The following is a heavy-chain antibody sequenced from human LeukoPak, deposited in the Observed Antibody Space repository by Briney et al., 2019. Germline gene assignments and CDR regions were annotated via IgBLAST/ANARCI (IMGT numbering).Heavy chain of an antibody. CDR2: IYHSGST. CDR1: GGSMSGYY. D-gene: IGHD5-18*01. V-gene: IGHV4-59*01. CDR3: ARGRGYSYGTFDS. J-gene: IGHJ4*02. Sequence: SETLSLTCTVCGGSMSGYYWSGLRQPPGMGLEWIAYIYHSGSTNYNLSLKSRVTISVDTSKHQFSLNLSSVNAADTAIYYCARGRGYSYGTFDSWGQGTLVTVSS.